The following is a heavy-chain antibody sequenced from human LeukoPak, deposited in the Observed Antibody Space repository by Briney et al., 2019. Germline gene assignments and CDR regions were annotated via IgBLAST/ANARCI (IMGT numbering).Heavy chain of an antibody. J-gene: IGHJ4*02. CDR3: ARDQYDTWSRRGNFDS. CDR2: IKLDGSEK. D-gene: IGHD3-3*01. V-gene: IGHV3-7*03. CDR1: GFTFGMYW. Sequence: GGSLRLSCVASGFTFGMYWMSWVRQAPGKGLEWVANIKLDGSEKNYVDSVKGRFTISRDNTKNSLYLQMNSLRVEDTAVFYCARDQYDTWSRRGNFDSWGQGTLVIVSS.